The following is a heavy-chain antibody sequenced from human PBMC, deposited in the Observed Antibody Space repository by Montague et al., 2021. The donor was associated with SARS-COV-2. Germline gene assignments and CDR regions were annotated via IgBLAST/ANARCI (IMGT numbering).Heavy chain of an antibody. Sequence: SETLSLTCTVSGGSISSYYWSWIRQPPGKGLQWIGYIYYTGRTNYNPSLKSRVTFSVDTSKNQFSLTLSSVTAADTAVYYCARDIVGSSCDDCYSERGQGALVTVSS. CDR3: ARDIVGSSCDDCYSE. CDR2: IYYTGRT. CDR1: GGSISSYY. V-gene: IGHV4-59*13. J-gene: IGHJ4*02. D-gene: IGHD2-15*01.